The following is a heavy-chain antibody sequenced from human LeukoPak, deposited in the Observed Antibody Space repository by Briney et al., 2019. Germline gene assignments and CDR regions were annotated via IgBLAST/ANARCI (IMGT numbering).Heavy chain of an antibody. V-gene: IGHV4-61*01. J-gene: IGHJ3*02. CDR2: IYYSGST. Sequence: PSETLSLTCTVSGGSISSSSYYWSWIRQPPGKGLEWIGYIYYSGSTNYNPSLKSRVTISVDTSKNQFSLKLSSVTAADTAVYYCARVENPGYSSSWYFAFDIWGQGTMVTVSS. CDR1: GGSISSSSYY. CDR3: ARVENPGYSSSWYFAFDI. D-gene: IGHD6-13*01.